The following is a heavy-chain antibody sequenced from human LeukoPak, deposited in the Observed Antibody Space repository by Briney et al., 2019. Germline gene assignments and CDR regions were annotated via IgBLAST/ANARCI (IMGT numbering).Heavy chain of an antibody. CDR1: GGSISSYY. V-gene: IGHV4-59*01. Sequence: PSETLSLTCTVSGGSISSYYWSWIRQPPGKGLEWIGYIYYTGSTNYNPSLQSRVTISVDTSKNQFSLKLSSVTAADTAVYYCARSHYYGSGSYYGWFDPWGQGTLVTVSS. J-gene: IGHJ5*02. CDR2: IYYTGST. CDR3: ARSHYYGSGSYYGWFDP. D-gene: IGHD3-10*01.